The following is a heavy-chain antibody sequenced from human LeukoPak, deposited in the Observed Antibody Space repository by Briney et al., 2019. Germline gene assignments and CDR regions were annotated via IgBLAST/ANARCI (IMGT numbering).Heavy chain of an antibody. D-gene: IGHD1-26*01. Sequence: GESLQISCKGSGYSFTSYWISWVRQMPGKGLERMGRIDPSDSYTKYSPSFQGHVTISGDESISTAYLQWSSLKASDTAMYYCARHFLGELPDMDVWGQGTTVTVPS. CDR3: ARHFLGELPDMDV. V-gene: IGHV5-10-1*01. CDR2: IDPSDSYT. CDR1: GYSFTSYW. J-gene: IGHJ6*02.